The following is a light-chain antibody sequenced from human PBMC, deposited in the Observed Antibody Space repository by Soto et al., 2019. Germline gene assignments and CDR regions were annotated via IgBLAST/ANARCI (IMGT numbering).Light chain of an antibody. J-gene: IGKJ4*01. V-gene: IGKV1-5*01. Sequence: DIQVTQSPSTLSASVGDRIIITCRASQSISGWLAWYQQKRGKDPKILLHEASNLESAVPSRFSGSGSGTEFTLTISSLQPDDFASYYCQQYDSYPLTFGGGT. CDR2: EAS. CDR1: QSISGW. CDR3: QQYDSYPLT.